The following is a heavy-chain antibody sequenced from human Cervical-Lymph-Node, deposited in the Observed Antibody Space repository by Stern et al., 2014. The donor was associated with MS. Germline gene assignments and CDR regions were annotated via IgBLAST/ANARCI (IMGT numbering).Heavy chain of an antibody. V-gene: IGHV3-30-3*01. CDR1: GFTFTSYA. CDR2: ISYDGNTK. CDR3: VRERSSRGFDY. Sequence: VHLVESGGGVVPPGRSLRVSCATAGFTFTSYAMNWVRQAPGKGLEWVAVISYDGNTKYYADSVKGRFTISRDNSKNTLYLQMSSLRAEDTAVYYCVRERSSRGFDYWGQGSLVTVSS. J-gene: IGHJ4*02. D-gene: IGHD5/OR15-5a*01.